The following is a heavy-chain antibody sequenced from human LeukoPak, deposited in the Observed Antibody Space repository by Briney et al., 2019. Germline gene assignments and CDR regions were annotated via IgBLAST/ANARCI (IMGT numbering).Heavy chain of an antibody. D-gene: IGHD3-22*01. Sequence: GGSLRLSCAASGFTFSSYWMHWVRQAPGKGLVWVSRINSDGSRTSYADSVKGRFTISRDNAKNSLYLQMNSLRAEDTAVYYCARVLHRRNYDSSVYYGYWGQGTLVTVSS. CDR2: INSDGSRT. CDR1: GFTFSSYW. CDR3: ARVLHRRNYDSSVYYGY. J-gene: IGHJ4*02. V-gene: IGHV3-74*01.